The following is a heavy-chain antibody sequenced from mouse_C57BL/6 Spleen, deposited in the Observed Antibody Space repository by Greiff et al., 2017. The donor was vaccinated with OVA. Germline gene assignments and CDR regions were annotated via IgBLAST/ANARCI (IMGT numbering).Heavy chain of an antibody. Sequence: VQLQQSVAELVRPGASVKLSCTASGFNIKNPYMHWVKQRPEQGLEWIGRIDPANGNTKYAPKFQGKATITADTSSNTAYLQLSSLTSEDTAIYYCARSEGLWGQGTLVTVSA. CDR2: IDPANGNT. V-gene: IGHV14-3*01. J-gene: IGHJ3*02. CDR3: ARSEGL. CDR1: GFNIKNPY.